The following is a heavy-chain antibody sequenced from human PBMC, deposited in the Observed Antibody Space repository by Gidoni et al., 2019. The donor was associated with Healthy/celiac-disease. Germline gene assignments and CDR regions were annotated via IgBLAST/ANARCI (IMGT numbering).Heavy chain of an antibody. CDR1: GGSFSGYY. D-gene: IGHD2-2*01. CDR2: INHSGST. CDR3: ARLGYCSSTSCYRNLEDY. J-gene: IGHJ4*02. Sequence: QVQLQQWGAGLLKPSETLSLTCAVYGGSFSGYYWSWIRQPPGKGLEWIGEINHSGSTNYNPSLKSRVTISVDTSKNQFSLKLSYVTAANTAVYYCARLGYCSSTSCYRNLEDYWGQGTLVTVSS. V-gene: IGHV4-34*01.